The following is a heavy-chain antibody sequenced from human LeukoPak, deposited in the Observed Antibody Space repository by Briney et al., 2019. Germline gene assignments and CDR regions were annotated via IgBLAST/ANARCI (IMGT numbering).Heavy chain of an antibody. V-gene: IGHV3-48*01. CDR1: GFTFSSYS. CDR2: ISSSSSTI. D-gene: IGHD3-22*01. Sequence: PGGSLRLSCAASGFTFSSYSMNWVRQAPGKGLEWVSYISSSSSTIYYADSVKGRFTISRDNAKNSLYLQMNSLRAEDTAVYYCARDSTMIVVVDGVPIWGQGTMVTVSS. CDR3: ARDSTMIVVVDGVPI. J-gene: IGHJ3*02.